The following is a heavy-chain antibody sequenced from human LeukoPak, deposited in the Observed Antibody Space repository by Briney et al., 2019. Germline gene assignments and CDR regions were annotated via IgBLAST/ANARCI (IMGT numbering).Heavy chain of an antibody. CDR2: IKEDGSEK. CDR1: GFTFSSYG. CDR3: ASPSYDSGSYWDY. J-gene: IGHJ4*02. Sequence: PGGSLRLSCAASGFTFSSYGMSWVRQAPGKGLEWVANIKEDGSEKYYVDSVKGRFTISRDNAKNSLYLQMNSLRAEDTAVYYCASPSYDSGSYWDYWGQGTLVTVSS. V-gene: IGHV3-7*01. D-gene: IGHD3-10*01.